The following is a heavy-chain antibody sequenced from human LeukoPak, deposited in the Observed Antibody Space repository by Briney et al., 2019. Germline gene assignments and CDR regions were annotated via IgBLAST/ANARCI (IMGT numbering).Heavy chain of an antibody. CDR2: INWNGGST. Sequence: PGGSLRLSCAASGFTFDDYGMSWVRQAPGKGLEWVSGINWNGGSTGYADSVKGRFTISRDNAKNTLYLQMNSLSPDDTAVYFCAGRSAGSEPIYWGQGTLVTVSS. D-gene: IGHD1-14*01. V-gene: IGHV3-20*04. J-gene: IGHJ4*02. CDR1: GFTFDDYG. CDR3: AGRSAGSEPIY.